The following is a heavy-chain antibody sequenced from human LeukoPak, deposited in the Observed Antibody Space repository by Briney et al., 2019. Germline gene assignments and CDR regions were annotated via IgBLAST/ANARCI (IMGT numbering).Heavy chain of an antibody. D-gene: IGHD3-10*01. CDR2: INHSGSP. CDR1: GGSFSGYY. J-gene: IGHJ3*02. V-gene: IGHV4-34*01. CDR3: ARDLSDYYGSGSYRPIDAFDI. Sequence: SETRYLTCAVYGGSFSGYYWSWIRQPPVKGLQWIGKINHSGSPNYNPSLKNRVTISIGTSKNQFSLKLSPVTAADTAVYYCARDLSDYYGSGSYRPIDAFDIWGQGKMVTVSS.